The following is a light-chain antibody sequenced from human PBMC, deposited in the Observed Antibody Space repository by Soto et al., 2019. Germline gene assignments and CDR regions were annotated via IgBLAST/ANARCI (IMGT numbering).Light chain of an antibody. CDR3: VSYTSSSTWV. CDR1: SSDIGSYNY. Sequence: QSVLTQPASVSGSPGQSITISCTGTSSDIGSYNYVSWYQQHPGKAPNLMVYEVTNRPSGVSNRFSGSKSGNTASLAISGLQAEGEADYYCVSYTSSSTWVFGGGTKLTVL. V-gene: IGLV2-14*01. J-gene: IGLJ3*02. CDR2: EVT.